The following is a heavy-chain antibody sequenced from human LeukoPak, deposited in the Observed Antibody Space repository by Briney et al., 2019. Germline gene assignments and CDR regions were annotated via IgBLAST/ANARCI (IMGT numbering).Heavy chain of an antibody. D-gene: IGHD3-3*01. V-gene: IGHV4-39*01. J-gene: IGHJ4*02. CDR2: IYYSGST. CDR1: GGSISSSSYY. CDR3: ARSARLMKGVVEVTALDD. Sequence: SETLSLTCTVSGGSISSSSYYWGWIRQPPGKGLEWIGSIYYSGSTYYNPSLKSRVTISVDTSKNQFSLKLSSVTAADTAVYYCARSARLMKGVVEVTALDDWGQGTLVTVSS.